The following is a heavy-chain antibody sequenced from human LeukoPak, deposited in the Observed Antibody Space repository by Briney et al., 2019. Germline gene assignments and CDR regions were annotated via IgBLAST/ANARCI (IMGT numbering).Heavy chain of an antibody. J-gene: IGHJ3*02. CDR1: GGSITSGSYY. V-gene: IGHV4-61*02. D-gene: IGHD3-16*01. Sequence: SQTLSLTCTVSGGSITSGSYYWSWIRQPAGKGLEWIGRIYTSGSTNYNPSLKSRVTISVDTSKNQFSLKLTSVTAADTAVYYCARDLQYVGAFDIWGQGTMVTVSS. CDR2: IYTSGST. CDR3: ARDLQYVGAFDI.